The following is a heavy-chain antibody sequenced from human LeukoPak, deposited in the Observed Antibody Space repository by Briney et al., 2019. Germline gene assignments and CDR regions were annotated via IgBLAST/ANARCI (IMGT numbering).Heavy chain of an antibody. CDR2: INSDGSST. CDR3: ARAADSSGYYDY. D-gene: IGHD3-22*01. CDR1: GFTFSSYW. J-gene: IGHJ4*02. Sequence: GGSLRLSCAASGFTFSSYWMNWVRHAPGKGLVWVSRINSDGSSTSYADSVKGRFTISRDNAKNTLYLQMNSLRAEDTAVYYCARAADSSGYYDYWGQGTLVTVSS. V-gene: IGHV3-74*01.